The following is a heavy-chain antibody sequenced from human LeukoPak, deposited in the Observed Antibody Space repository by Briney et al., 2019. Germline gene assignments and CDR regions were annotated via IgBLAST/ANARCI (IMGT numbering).Heavy chain of an antibody. V-gene: IGHV4-59*11. J-gene: IGHJ5*02. CDR2: IYYSGST. Sequence: KSSETLSLTCTVSGGSISSHYWSWLRQPPGKGLEWTGYIYYSGSTNYNPSLKSRVTISVDTSKNQFSLKLSSVTAADTAVYYCARRGIAAAGKTSEPWGRGTLVTVSS. CDR3: ARRGIAAAGKTSEP. D-gene: IGHD6-13*01. CDR1: GGSISSHY.